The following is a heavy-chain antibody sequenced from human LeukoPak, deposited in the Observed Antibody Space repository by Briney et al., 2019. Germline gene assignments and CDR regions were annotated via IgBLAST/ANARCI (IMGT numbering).Heavy chain of an antibody. CDR2: IYGAVNT. Sequence: GESLKISCKGSGFTVSSNYMSWVRQAPGKGLEWVSVIYGAVNTYYADSVKGRFTISRDNSKNTLYLQMNSLRTEDTAVYYCARDQPLEHWGQGTIVTVSS. V-gene: IGHV3-66*02. CDR1: GFTVSSNY. CDR3: ARDQPLEH. D-gene: IGHD3-3*01. J-gene: IGHJ3*01.